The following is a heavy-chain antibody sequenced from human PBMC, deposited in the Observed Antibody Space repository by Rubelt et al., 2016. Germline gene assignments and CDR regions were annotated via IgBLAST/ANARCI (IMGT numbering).Heavy chain of an antibody. CDR1: GFTFSGYA. CDR3: AKANNGYDYP. J-gene: IGHJ5*02. CDR2: INHRGST. V-gene: IGHV4-34*01. Sequence: VQLVESGGGVIQPGGSLRLSCAASGFTFSGYAMSWVRQSPGKGLEWIGEINHRGSTNVNPSLKSRVTISVDTSKNQFSLKMRSVTAADAAVYSCAKANNGYDYPWGQGTLVTVSS. D-gene: IGHD5-12*01.